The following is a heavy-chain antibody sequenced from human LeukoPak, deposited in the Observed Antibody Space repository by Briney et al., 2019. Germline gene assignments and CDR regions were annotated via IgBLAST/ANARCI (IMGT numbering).Heavy chain of an antibody. CDR3: ARDRVVDTAKIGSFYYFYMDV. V-gene: IGHV3-48*04. J-gene: IGHJ6*03. CDR1: GFTFSSYA. Sequence: GGSLRLSCAASGFTFSSYAMNWVRQAPGKGLEWISYISGRGGTIYYADSVKGRFSISRDNAKRSLCLQVNSLRAEDTAVYFCARDRVVDTAKIGSFYYFYMDVWGKGTTVTVS. D-gene: IGHD5-18*01. CDR2: ISGRGGTI.